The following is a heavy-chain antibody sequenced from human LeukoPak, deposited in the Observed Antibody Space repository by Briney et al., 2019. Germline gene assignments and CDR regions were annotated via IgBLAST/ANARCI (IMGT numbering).Heavy chain of an antibody. CDR3: AREGTAGTNLNWFDP. J-gene: IGHJ5*02. CDR2: ISYSGST. CDR1: GGSISSYY. D-gene: IGHD1-1*01. Sequence: SETLSLTCTVSGGSISSYYWSWIRQPPGKGLEWIGYISYSGSTNFNPSLKSRVTISVDTSKNQFSLKPSSVTAADTAVYYCAREGTAGTNLNWFDPWGQGTLVTVSS. V-gene: IGHV4-59*01.